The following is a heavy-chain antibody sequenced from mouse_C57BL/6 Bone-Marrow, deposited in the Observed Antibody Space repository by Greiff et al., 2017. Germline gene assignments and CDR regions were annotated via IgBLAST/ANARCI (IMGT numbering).Heavy chain of an antibody. V-gene: IGHV1-64*01. J-gene: IGHJ3*01. CDR3: ARLYWAWFAY. CDR1: GYTFTSYW. D-gene: IGHD4-1*01. Sequence: VQLQQPGAELVKPGAPVKLSCKASGYTFTSYWMHWVKQRPGQGLEWIGMIHPNSGSTNYNEKFKSKATLTVDKSSSTAYMQLSSLTSEDSAVYCFARLYWAWFAYWGQGTLVTVSA. CDR2: IHPNSGST.